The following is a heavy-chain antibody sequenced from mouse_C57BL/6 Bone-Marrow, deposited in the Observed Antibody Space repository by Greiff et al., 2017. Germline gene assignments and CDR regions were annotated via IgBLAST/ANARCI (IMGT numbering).Heavy chain of an antibody. CDR2: IDPETGGT. J-gene: IGHJ3*01. CDR3: TRRGAY. CDR1: GYTFTDYE. V-gene: IGHV1-15*01. Sequence: VQLQQSGAELVRPGASVTLSCKASGYTFTDYEMHWVKQTPVHGLEWIGAIDPETGGTAYNQKFKGKAILTADKSSSTAYMELSLTSEDSAVYYCTRRGAYWGQGTLVTVSA.